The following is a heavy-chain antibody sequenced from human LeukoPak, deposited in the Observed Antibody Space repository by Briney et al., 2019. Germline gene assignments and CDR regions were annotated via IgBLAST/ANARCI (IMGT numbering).Heavy chain of an antibody. J-gene: IGHJ4*02. CDR3: ARDPFDIVVVPAAIRGGAFDI. V-gene: IGHV4-4*07. CDR2: IYTSGST. D-gene: IGHD2-2*02. CDR1: GGSISSYY. Sequence: PSETLSLTCTVSGGSISSYYWSWIRQPAGKGLEWIGRIYTSGSTNYNPSLKSRVTMSVDTSKNQFSLKLSSVTAADTAVYYCARDPFDIVVVPAAIRGGAFDIWGQGTLVTVSS.